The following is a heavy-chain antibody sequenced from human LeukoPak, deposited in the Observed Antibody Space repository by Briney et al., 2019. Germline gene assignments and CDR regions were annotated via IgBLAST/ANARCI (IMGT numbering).Heavy chain of an antibody. J-gene: IGHJ6*04. CDR2: IYYSGST. D-gene: IGHD3-9*01. V-gene: IGHV4-30-4*01. CDR3: ARESLTSYYYYGMDV. Sequence: SETLSLTCTVSGGSLSSGDYYWSWIRQPPGKGLEWLGYIYYSGSTYYNPSLKSRVTISVDTSKNQFSLKLSSVTAADTAVYYCARESLTSYYYYGMDVWGKGTTVTVSS. CDR1: GGSLSSGDYY.